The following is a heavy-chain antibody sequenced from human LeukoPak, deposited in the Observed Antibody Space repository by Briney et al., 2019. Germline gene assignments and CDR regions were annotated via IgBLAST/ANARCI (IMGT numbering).Heavy chain of an antibody. J-gene: IGHJ4*02. V-gene: IGHV4-59*01. CDR2: TYYSGST. D-gene: IGHD6-6*01. CDR3: ARAGQFISARPITFDY. CDR1: GGSISNYY. Sequence: PSETLSLTCTVSGGSISNYYWCWVRQPPGRGLEWIGYTYYSGSTNSNPSLKSGVIISLDTSKNQFSLELSSVTAADMAVYYCARAGQFISARPITFDYWGQGSLVTVSS.